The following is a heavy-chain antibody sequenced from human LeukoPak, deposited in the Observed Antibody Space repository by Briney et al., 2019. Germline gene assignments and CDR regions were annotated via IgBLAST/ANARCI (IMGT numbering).Heavy chain of an antibody. V-gene: IGHV1-2*02. Sequence: ASVKASCKASGYTFTGYYIHWVRQAPGQGLEWMGWINPNSGISNNAQKFQGRVTMTRDTSISTAYMELSRLRSDDTAVYYCAGERDCTATTCYGGASDIWGQGTMVTVSS. J-gene: IGHJ3*02. CDR2: INPNSGIS. D-gene: IGHD2-2*01. CDR3: AGERDCTATTCYGGASDI. CDR1: GYTFTGYY.